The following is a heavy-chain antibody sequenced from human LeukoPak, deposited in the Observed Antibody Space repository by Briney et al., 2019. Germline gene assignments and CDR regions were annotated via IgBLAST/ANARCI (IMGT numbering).Heavy chain of an antibody. J-gene: IGHJ4*01. CDR2: IRSKTSDGAT. D-gene: IGHD1-26*01. CDR1: GFTFGDYA. V-gene: IGHV3-49*03. CDR3: SRGLRVGATKLGY. Sequence: GGSLRLSCTTSGFTFGDYAILWFRQAPGKGLQWVCFIRSKTSDGATAYAVSVKCRFTISRDDSKSIAYLQINSPKTGDTAVYYCSRGLRVGATKLGYWGHGSLVTVSS.